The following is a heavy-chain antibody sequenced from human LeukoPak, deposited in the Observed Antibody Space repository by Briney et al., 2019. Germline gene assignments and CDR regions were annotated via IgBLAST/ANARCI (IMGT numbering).Heavy chain of an antibody. Sequence: SVKVSCKDSGGTFNSYAISWVRQAPGKGREWMGGIIPIFGTANYAQKFQRRVTITTDESTSTAYMELSSLRSEDTAVYYCASDLSEILDAGDAFDIWGQGTMVTVSS. CDR3: ASDLSEILDAGDAFDI. CDR2: IIPIFGTA. D-gene: IGHD2-8*01. CDR1: GGTFNSYA. V-gene: IGHV1-69*05. J-gene: IGHJ3*02.